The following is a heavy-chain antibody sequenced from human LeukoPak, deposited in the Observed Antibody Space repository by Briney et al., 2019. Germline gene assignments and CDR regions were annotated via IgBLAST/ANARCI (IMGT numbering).Heavy chain of an antibody. D-gene: IGHD3-10*01. Sequence: GGSLRLSCAAYGFSFSIYSLNWVRQAPGRGLEWVSYISHTGSTMSYADSVKGRFTISRDNAKNSLYLQMNSLRAEDTAVYYCAIPPLSGTGSSRPLAGIDVWGQGTTVTVSS. CDR3: AIPPLSGTGSSRPLAGIDV. V-gene: IGHV3-48*04. CDR2: ISHTGSTM. CDR1: GFSFSIYS. J-gene: IGHJ6*02.